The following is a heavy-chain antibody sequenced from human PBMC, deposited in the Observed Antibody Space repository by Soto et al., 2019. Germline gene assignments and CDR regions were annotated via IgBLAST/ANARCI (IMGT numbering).Heavy chain of an antibody. V-gene: IGHV3-74*01. D-gene: IGHD5-12*01. CDR3: ARGLSGYYGFDS. J-gene: IGHJ4*02. Sequence: EVQLVESGGGLVQPGGSLRLSCAASGFTFSNFWIHWVRQVPGKGLVWVSRIKGDGTKTDYADSVKGRFTISRDNVKNTLFLPMNSLRADDTAVYYCARGLSGYYGFDSWGQGTLVTVSS. CDR2: IKGDGTKT. CDR1: GFTFSNFW.